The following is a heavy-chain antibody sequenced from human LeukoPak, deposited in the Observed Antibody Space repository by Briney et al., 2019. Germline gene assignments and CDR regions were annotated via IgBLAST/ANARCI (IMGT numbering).Heavy chain of an antibody. Sequence: ASVKVSCKASGYTFTGYYMHWVRQAPGQGLECMGWINPNSGGTNCAQKFQGRVTMTRDTSISTAYMELNRLRSDDTAVYYCARGGAPSSWYVYWGQGSLVTVSS. J-gene: IGHJ4*02. V-gene: IGHV1-2*02. CDR3: ARGGAPSSWYVY. D-gene: IGHD6-13*01. CDR2: INPNSGGT. CDR1: GYTFTGYY.